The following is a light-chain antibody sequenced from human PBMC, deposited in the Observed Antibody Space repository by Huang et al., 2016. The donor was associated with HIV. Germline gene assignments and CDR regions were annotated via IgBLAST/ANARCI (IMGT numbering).Light chain of an antibody. CDR2: GAS. J-gene: IGKJ4*02. CDR3: QQYGSSLLT. Sequence: DIVLTQSPGTLSLSPGERATLSCRANQAVSNNSLAWYQKKPGQSPRLLISGASRRATGVPERFSGSGSGTDFTLTISRLEPEDFAVYYCQQYGSSLLTFGEGTKVEIK. V-gene: IGKV3-20*01. CDR1: QAVSNNS.